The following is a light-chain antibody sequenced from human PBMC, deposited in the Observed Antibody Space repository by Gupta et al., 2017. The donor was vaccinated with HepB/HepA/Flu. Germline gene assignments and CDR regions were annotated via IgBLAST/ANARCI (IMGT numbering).Light chain of an antibody. Sequence: EIKMTQSPSFVSASVGDTVTTTCRASQAINSWLAWYQQKPGRAPKVLIYEASSLQSGVPSRFSGSGSGTDFTPIISSLQPEDVATYYCQQTDSLPPHTFGQGTEVEI. V-gene: IGKV1-12*01. CDR1: QAINSW. J-gene: IGKJ2*01. CDR3: QQTDSLPPHT. CDR2: EAS.